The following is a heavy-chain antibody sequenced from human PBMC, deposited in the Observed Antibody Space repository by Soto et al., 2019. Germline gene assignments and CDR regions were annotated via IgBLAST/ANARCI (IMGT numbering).Heavy chain of an antibody. D-gene: IGHD3-16*01. CDR1: GSTFTSYY. CDR3: ARDFGSAYGRPTTTHYGYYVGLDV. J-gene: IGHJ6*02. Sequence: ASVKVSCKASGSTFTSYYIHWVRQAPGQGLEWMGVMNPNSGSTTYAQKFEGRVAITRDTSTATVYLEVSGLTSDDTAVYFCARDFGSAYGRPTTTHYGYYVGLDVWGQGTTVTSP. CDR2: MNPNSGST. V-gene: IGHV1-46*01.